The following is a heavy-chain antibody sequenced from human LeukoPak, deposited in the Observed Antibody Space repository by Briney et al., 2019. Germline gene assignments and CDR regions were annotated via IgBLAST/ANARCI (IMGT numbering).Heavy chain of an antibody. J-gene: IGHJ4*02. CDR1: GFTVSSNY. V-gene: IGHV3-53*01. CDR3: ARVVPRGDSSGYNYFDY. Sequence: GGSLRLSCAASGFTVSSNYMSWVRQAPGKGLEWVSVIYSGGSTYYADSVKGRFTISRDNAKNSLYLQMNSLRAEDTAVYYCARVVPRGDSSGYNYFDYWGQGTLVTVSS. CDR2: IYSGGST. D-gene: IGHD3-22*01.